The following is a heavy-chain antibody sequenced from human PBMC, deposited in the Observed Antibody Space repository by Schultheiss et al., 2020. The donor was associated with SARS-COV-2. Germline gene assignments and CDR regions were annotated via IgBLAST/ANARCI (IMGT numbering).Heavy chain of an antibody. D-gene: IGHD6-13*01. CDR1: GISFYNAW. J-gene: IGHJ4*02. CDR2: IKRKSAGATA. CDR3: TTERGIAGRPLLDS. V-gene: IGHV3-15*01. Sequence: GGSLRLSCAASGISFYNAWMGWVRQAPGTGLEWLGRIKRKSAGATADYAGPVRVRFTISRDDSKATVYLQMNSLKVEETAVYYCTTERGIAGRPLLDSWGQGTLVTVSS.